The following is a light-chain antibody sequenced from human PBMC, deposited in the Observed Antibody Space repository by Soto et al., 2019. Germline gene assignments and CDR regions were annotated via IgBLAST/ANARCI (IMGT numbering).Light chain of an antibody. CDR3: SSHTSRSTGV. J-gene: IGLJ3*02. CDR1: SSDIGGYNY. CDR2: DVS. Sequence: QSALTQPASVSGSPGQSITISCTGTSSDIGGYNYVSWFQQHPGKDPKLMIYDVSNRPSGVSDRFSGSKSGNTASLTISGLQAEDEADYYCSSHTSRSTGVFGGGTKVTVL. V-gene: IGLV2-14*01.